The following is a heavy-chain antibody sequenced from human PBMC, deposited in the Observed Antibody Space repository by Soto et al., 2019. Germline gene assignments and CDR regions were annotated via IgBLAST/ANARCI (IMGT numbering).Heavy chain of an antibody. CDR1: GGSISSYY. V-gene: IGHV4-59*08. J-gene: IGHJ4*02. Sequence: QVQLQESGPGLVKPSETLSLTCTVSGGSISSYYWSWIRQPPGKGLEWIGYIYSSGSTNYNPSLKSRVTISVDTSKNQFSLKLSSVTAADTAVYYCARHWWGDSGSYTFDYWGQGTLVTVSS. D-gene: IGHD3-10*01. CDR2: IYSSGST. CDR3: ARHWWGDSGSYTFDY.